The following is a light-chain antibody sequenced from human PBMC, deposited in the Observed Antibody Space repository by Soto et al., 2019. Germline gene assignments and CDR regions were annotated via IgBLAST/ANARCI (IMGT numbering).Light chain of an antibody. CDR3: SSYAGSSNVV. J-gene: IGLJ2*01. CDR2: EVS. Sequence: QSALTQPPSASGSPGQSVTISCTGTSSDVGGYNYVSWYQQHPGKAPKLMIYEVSKRPSGVPDRFSGSKSGNTASLTASGLQAEDEADYYCSSYAGSSNVVFGGGTKVTVL. CDR1: SSDVGGYNY. V-gene: IGLV2-8*01.